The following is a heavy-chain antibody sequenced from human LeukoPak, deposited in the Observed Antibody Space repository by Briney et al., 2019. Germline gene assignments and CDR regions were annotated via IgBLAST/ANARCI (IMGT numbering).Heavy chain of an antibody. D-gene: IGHD5-24*01. Sequence: ASVKVSCKASGYTFTSYGITWVRQAPGQGLEWMGWISAYNGNTNYAQKLQGRVTMTTDTSTSTAYMELRSLRSDDTAVYYCARWLQFNDAFDIWGQGTMVTVPS. J-gene: IGHJ3*02. CDR2: ISAYNGNT. CDR1: GYTFTSYG. V-gene: IGHV1-18*01. CDR3: ARWLQFNDAFDI.